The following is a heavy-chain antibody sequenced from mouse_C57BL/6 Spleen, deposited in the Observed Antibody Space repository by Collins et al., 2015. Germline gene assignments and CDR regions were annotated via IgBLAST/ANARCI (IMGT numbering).Heavy chain of an antibody. V-gene: IGHV2-9-1*01. CDR2: IWTGGGT. CDR1: GFSLTSYA. J-gene: IGHJ3*01. D-gene: IGHD2-1*01. Sequence: QVQLKESGPGLVAPSQSLSITCTVSGFSLTSYAISWVRQPPGKGLEWLGVIWTGGGTNYNSALKSRLSISKDNSKSQVFLKMNSLQTDDTARYYCARNYYGNYYGAWFAYWGQGTLVTVSA. CDR3: ARNYYGNYYGAWFAY.